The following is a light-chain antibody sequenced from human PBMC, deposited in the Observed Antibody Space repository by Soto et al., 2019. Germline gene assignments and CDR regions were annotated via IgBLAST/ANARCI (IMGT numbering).Light chain of an antibody. J-gene: IGLJ2*01. Sequence: QSVLTQPASVSGSPGQSITISCTGTSSDVGDYDYVSWYQQHPGKAPKLMFYDVSNRPSGVSNRFSGSKSGNTASLIISGLQAEDEGDYCCSSYTSSGTLVLFGGRTKLTV. V-gene: IGLV2-14*01. CDR1: SSDVGDYDY. CDR3: SSYTSSGTLVL. CDR2: DVS.